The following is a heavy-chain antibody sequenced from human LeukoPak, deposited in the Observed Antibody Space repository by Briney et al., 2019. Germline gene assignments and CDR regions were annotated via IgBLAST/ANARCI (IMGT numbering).Heavy chain of an antibody. CDR2: IYYSGST. Sequence: SETLSLTCTVSGGSITSYYWSWLRQPPGKGLEWIGYIYYSGSTNYNPSLKSRVTISVDTSKNQFSLRLSSVTAADTAVYYCARQLGYCSSTSCHNWFAPWGQGTLVTVSS. V-gene: IGHV4-59*13. CDR3: ARQLGYCSSTSCHNWFAP. D-gene: IGHD2-2*01. J-gene: IGHJ5*02. CDR1: GGSITSYY.